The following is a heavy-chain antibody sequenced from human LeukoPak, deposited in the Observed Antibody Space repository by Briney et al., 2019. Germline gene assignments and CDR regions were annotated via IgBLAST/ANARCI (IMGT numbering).Heavy chain of an antibody. J-gene: IGHJ5*02. Sequence: SSETLSLTCTVSGVSISSNNWWNWVRQPPGKGLEWIGEMYHSGTINYNPSLKSRVTISVDNSKNQFSLELSSVTAADTAVYYCARVEGGCSRTSCYFDPWGQGTLVTVSS. CDR2: MYHSGTI. D-gene: IGHD2-2*01. CDR1: GVSISSNNW. V-gene: IGHV4-4*02. CDR3: ARVEGGCSRTSCYFDP.